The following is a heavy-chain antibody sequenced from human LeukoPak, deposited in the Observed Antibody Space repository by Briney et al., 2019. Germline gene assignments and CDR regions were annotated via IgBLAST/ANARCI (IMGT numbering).Heavy chain of an antibody. CDR3: ARHSGSYYDFDY. CDR2: IYYSGSI. J-gene: IGHJ4*02. V-gene: IGHV4-59*08. CDR1: GGSISSYY. Sequence: SETLSLSCTVSGGSISSYYWSWIRQPPGKGLEWIGYIYYSGSINYNPSLKSRVTISVDTSKNQFSLKLTSVTAADTAVYYCARHSGSYYDFDYWGQGTLVTVSS. D-gene: IGHD1-26*01.